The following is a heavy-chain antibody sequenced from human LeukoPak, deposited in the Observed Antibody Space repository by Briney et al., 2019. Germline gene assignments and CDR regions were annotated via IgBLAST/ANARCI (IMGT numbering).Heavy chain of an antibody. J-gene: IGHJ4*02. CDR1: GGSISSGGYY. D-gene: IGHD6-6*01. Sequence: SETLSPTCTVSGGSISSGGYYWSWIRQHPGKGLEWIGYIYYSGSTYYNPSLKSRVTISVDTSKNQFSLKLSSVTAADTAVYYCARAGWEQLEVFDYWGQGTLVTVSS. CDR3: ARAGWEQLEVFDY. CDR2: IYYSGST. V-gene: IGHV4-31*03.